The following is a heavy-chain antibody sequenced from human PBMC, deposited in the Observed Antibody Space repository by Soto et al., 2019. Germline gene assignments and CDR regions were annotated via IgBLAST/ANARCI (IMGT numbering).Heavy chain of an antibody. CDR3: ARDPPYGSGSYYPGALFY. J-gene: IGHJ4*02. CDR2: ISAHNGNT. V-gene: IGHV1-18*01. CDR1: GYTFTSYG. D-gene: IGHD3-10*01. Sequence: ASVKVSCKGSGYTFTSYGISWVRQAPGQGLEWMGWISAHNGNTNYAQKLQGRVTMTTDTSTSTAYMELRSLRSDDTAVYYCARDPPYGSGSYYPGALFYWGQGTLVTVSS.